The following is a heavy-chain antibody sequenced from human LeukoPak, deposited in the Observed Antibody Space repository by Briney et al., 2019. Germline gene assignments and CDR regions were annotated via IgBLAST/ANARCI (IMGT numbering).Heavy chain of an antibody. CDR2: IYYSGST. J-gene: IGHJ4*02. D-gene: IGHD2-2*01. Sequence: SETLSLTCTVSGGSISSYYWSWIRQPPGKGLEWIGYIYYSGSTNYNPSLKSRVTISVDTSKNQFSLKLSSVTAADTAVYYCARGGLVVPAAYFEYWGQGTLVTVSS. CDR1: GGSISSYY. CDR3: ARGGLVVPAAYFEY. V-gene: IGHV4-59*01.